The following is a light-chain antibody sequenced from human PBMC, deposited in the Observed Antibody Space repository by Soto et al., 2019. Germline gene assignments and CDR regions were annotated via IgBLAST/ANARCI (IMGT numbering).Light chain of an antibody. V-gene: IGKV1-12*01. CDR3: QQGNSFPLT. Sequence: DIPMTQSPSSVSASIGDRVTITCRASQDIDSWLAWFQQKPGEAPRLLIYAAISLHSGVPSRFSGAGSGTEFSLTISSPQPEDFATYFCQQGNSFPLTFGGGTKVEIK. J-gene: IGKJ4*01. CDR1: QDIDSW. CDR2: AAI.